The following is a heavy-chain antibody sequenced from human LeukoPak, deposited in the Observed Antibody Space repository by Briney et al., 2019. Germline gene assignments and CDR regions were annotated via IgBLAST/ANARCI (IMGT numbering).Heavy chain of an antibody. CDR1: GFSFSSYG. J-gene: IGHJ6*03. Sequence: GGTLRLSCAASGFSFSSYGMTWVRQAPGKGLEWVSAISGSAATTFYADSVKGRFTISRDNSKNTLYLQMNSLRAEDTAVYYCARDHKGYSYGYRRGYSDYYYMDVWGKGTTVTVSS. CDR3: ARDHKGYSYGYRRGYSDYYYMDV. D-gene: IGHD5-18*01. V-gene: IGHV3-23*01. CDR2: ISGSAATT.